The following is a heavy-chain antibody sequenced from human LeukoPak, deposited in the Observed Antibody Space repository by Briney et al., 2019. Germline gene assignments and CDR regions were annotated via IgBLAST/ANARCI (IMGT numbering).Heavy chain of an antibody. D-gene: IGHD4-23*01. CDR1: DGSISNSF. Sequence: SETLSLTCTVPDGSISNSFWDWVRQPPGKGLEWIAYIHTSGSTNYNPAFKSRVTLSVDTSKSQFSLRLNSVTASDTAVYYCANSYDGKIVPFDNWGQGTLVTVSS. J-gene: IGHJ4*02. V-gene: IGHV4-4*09. CDR3: ANSYDGKIVPFDN. CDR2: IHTSGST.